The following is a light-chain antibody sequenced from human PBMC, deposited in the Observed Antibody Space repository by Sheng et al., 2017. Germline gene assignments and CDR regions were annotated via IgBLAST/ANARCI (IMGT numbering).Light chain of an antibody. V-gene: IGKV3-20*01. CDR3: QQYGSSPLT. J-gene: IGKJ5*01. Sequence: EIVLTQSPDTLSLSPGGRATLSCRASQTVSSTFLAWYQQKPGQAPRLLIYGASSRATGISDRFSGSGSGTDFTLTINRLEPEDFAVYYCQQYGSSPLTFGQGTRLE. CDR2: GAS. CDR1: QTVSSTF.